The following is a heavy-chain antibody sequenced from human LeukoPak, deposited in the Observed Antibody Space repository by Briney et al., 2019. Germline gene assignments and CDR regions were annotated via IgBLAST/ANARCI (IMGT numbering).Heavy chain of an antibody. CDR2: ISGSGGST. V-gene: IGHV3-23*01. Sequence: PGGTLRLSCAASGFTFSSYGMSWVRQAPGKGLEWVSAISGSGGSTYYADSVKGRFTISRDNSKNTLYLQMNSLRAEDTALYYCAKSLKFEDYTNLPFDYWGQGTLVTVSS. J-gene: IGHJ4*02. D-gene: IGHD4-11*01. CDR1: GFTFSSYG. CDR3: AKSLKFEDYTNLPFDY.